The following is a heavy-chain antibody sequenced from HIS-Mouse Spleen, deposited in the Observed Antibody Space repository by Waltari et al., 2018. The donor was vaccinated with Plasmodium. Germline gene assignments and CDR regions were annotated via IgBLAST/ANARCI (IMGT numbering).Heavy chain of an antibody. CDR1: GGSFSGYY. CDR3: ARGLRGHYWYFDL. J-gene: IGHJ2*01. Sequence: QVQLQQWGAGLLKPSETLSLTCAVYGGSFSGYYWSWIRQPPGKGLEWIGEINHSGSTNYNPSLKSRVTISVDTPKNQFSLKLSSVTAADTAVYYCARGLRGHYWYFDLWGRGTLVTVSS. V-gene: IGHV4-34*01. D-gene: IGHD3-10*01. CDR2: INHSGST.